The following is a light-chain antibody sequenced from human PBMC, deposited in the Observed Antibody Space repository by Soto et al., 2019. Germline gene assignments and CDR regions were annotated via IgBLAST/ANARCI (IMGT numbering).Light chain of an antibody. Sequence: EIVLTQSPATLSLSPGERATLSCRASQSVSSYLAWYQQKPGQAPRLLIYDASNRATGIPARFSGSGSGTDFTLTISSLEPEDFAVYYCQQRSNWPGLTFCGGTKVEIK. V-gene: IGKV3-11*01. J-gene: IGKJ4*01. CDR2: DAS. CDR3: QQRSNWPGLT. CDR1: QSVSSY.